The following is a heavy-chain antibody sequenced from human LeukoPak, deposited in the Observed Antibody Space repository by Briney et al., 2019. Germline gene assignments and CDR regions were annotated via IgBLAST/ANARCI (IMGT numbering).Heavy chain of an antibody. V-gene: IGHV3-23*01. Sequence: GGSLRLSCVASGFTFTKCAMSWIRQAPGKGLEWVAIITATGDTAYYADSVEGRFTISRDNSKNTLYLQMNSLRAEDTAVYYCAKGWSMIVVHAFDIWGQGTMVTVSS. CDR3: AKGWSMIVVHAFDI. D-gene: IGHD3-22*01. CDR1: GFTFTKCA. CDR2: ITATGDTA. J-gene: IGHJ3*02.